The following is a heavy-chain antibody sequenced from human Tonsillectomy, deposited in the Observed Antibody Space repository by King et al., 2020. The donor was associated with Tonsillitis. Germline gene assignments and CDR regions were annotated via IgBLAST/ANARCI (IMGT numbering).Heavy chain of an antibody. V-gene: IGHV3-73*01. J-gene: IGHJ4*02. CDR3: AWANYDMLTQGGLDY. Sequence: VQLVESGGGLVQPGGSLKLSCAASGFILSGSAMHWVRQASGKGLEWVGRIRSKANSFATTYPASVKGRFTIFRDDSKNTAYLQMNSLKTEDTAVYYCAWANYDMLTQGGLDYWGQGALVTVSS. CDR2: IRSKANSFAT. D-gene: IGHD3-9*01. CDR1: GFILSGSA.